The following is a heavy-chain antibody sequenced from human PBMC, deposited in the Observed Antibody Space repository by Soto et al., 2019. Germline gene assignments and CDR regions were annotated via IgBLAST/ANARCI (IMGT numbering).Heavy chain of an antibody. CDR3: AKNQGSTVYYFDY. CDR1: GFTFSSYA. J-gene: IGHJ4*02. V-gene: IGHV3-23*01. Sequence: EVQLLESGGGLVQPGGSLRLSCAASGFTFSSYAMSWVHQAPGKGLEWVSSISDSGGSTYYADSVKGRFTISRDNSKNTLYLQMNSLRAEDTAIYYCAKNQGSTVYYFDYWGQGTLVTVSS. CDR2: ISDSGGST. D-gene: IGHD4-17*01.